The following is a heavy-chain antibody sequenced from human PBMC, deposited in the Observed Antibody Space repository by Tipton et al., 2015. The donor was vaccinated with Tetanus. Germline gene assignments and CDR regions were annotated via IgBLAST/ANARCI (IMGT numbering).Heavy chain of an antibody. CDR3: ARVSHDFGDIGGDFDL. CDR1: GFSFSSYS. Sequence: SLRLSCVASGFSFSSYSVNWVRQAPGRGLEWLSFISGSSSNIYYADSVKGRFTISRDNAKNSVYLQMSSLRDEDTAIYYCARVSHDFGDIGGDFDLWGQGTLVNVSS. D-gene: IGHD4-17*01. J-gene: IGHJ4*02. CDR2: ISGSSSNI. V-gene: IGHV3-48*02.